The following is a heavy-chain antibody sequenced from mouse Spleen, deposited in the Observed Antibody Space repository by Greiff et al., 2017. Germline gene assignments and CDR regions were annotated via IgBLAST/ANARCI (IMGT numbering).Heavy chain of an antibody. V-gene: IGHV1-39*01. CDR3: ARRLRYGPYYAMDY. D-gene: IGHD1-1*02. Sequence: EVQLQQSGPELVKPGASVKISCKASGYSFTDYNMNWVKQSTGKSLEWIGVINPNYGTTSYNQKFKGKATLTVDQSSSTAYMQLNSLTSEDSAVYYCARRLRYGPYYAMDYWGQGTSVTVSS. CDR2: INPNYGTT. J-gene: IGHJ4*01. CDR1: GYSFTDYN.